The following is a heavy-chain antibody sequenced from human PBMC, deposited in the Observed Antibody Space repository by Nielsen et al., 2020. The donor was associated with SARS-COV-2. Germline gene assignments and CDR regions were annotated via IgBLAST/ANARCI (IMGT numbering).Heavy chain of an antibody. Sequence: SVKVSCKASGYTFTGYYIHWVRQAPGQGLEWMGWINPNTGNTKYAQKFQDWVTMTRDTSINTAYIELSRLRSDDMAVYFCARRGHDNSGYYWDYWGQGTLVTVST. J-gene: IGHJ4*02. CDR3: ARRGHDNSGYYWDY. CDR2: INPNTGNT. CDR1: GYTFTGYY. D-gene: IGHD3-22*01. V-gene: IGHV1-2*04.